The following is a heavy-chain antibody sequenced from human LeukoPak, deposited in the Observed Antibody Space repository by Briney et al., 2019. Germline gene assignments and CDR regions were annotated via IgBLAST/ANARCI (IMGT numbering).Heavy chain of an antibody. Sequence: PSETLSLTCSVSGGSISSYSYYWGWIRQPPGKGLEWIANIYYSGNTYYNPSLKSRVTISVDTSKNQFSLKLSSVTAADTAVYYCARRGSSWELTYYFEYWGQGTLVTVPS. CDR1: GGSISSYSYY. V-gene: IGHV4-39*01. D-gene: IGHD6-13*01. CDR3: ARRGSSWELTYYFEY. CDR2: IYYSGNT. J-gene: IGHJ4*02.